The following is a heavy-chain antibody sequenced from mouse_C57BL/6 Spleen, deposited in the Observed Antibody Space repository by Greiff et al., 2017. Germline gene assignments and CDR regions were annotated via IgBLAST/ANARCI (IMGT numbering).Heavy chain of an antibody. CDR1: GYTFTDYY. D-gene: IGHD2-3*01. V-gene: IGHV1-26*01. J-gene: IGHJ2*01. Sequence: EVQLQQSGPELVKPGASVKISCKASGYTFTDYYMNWVKQSHGKSLEWIGDINPNNGGTSYNQKFKGKATLTVDKSSSTAYMELRSLTSEDSAVYYCARGRWLLRNDYWGQGTTLTVSS. CDR2: INPNNGGT. CDR3: ARGRWLLRNDY.